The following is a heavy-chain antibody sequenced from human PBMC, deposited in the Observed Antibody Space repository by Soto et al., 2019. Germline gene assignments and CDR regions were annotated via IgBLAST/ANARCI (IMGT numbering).Heavy chain of an antibody. CDR1: GGSFGGYS. D-gene: IGHD2-15*01. V-gene: IGHV4-34*01. CDR2: INQSGNA. J-gene: IGHJ4*02. CDR3: ARAHLQGFIVLAVVGHFDY. Sequence: SETLSLTCTVDGGSFGGYSCSCVRHPPFKWLEWIGEINQSGNANYNPSLKSRVTISVDTSKNQFSLKLSSVTAADTAVYYCARAHLQGFIVLAVVGHFDYWGQGALVTVPS.